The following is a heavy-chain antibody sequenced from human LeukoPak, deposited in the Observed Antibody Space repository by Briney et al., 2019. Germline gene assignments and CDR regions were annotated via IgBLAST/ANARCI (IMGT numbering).Heavy chain of an antibody. Sequence: GESLKISCKGSGYSFTRYWIGWVRQMPGKGLEWMGIIYPGDSDTRYSPSFQGQVSMSADKSSSTAYVQWSSLKASGTAIYYCARLDSTMFDSWGQGTLVTVSS. D-gene: IGHD5-18*01. CDR3: ARLDSTMFDS. CDR2: IYPGDSDT. CDR1: GYSFTRYW. J-gene: IGHJ4*02. V-gene: IGHV5-51*01.